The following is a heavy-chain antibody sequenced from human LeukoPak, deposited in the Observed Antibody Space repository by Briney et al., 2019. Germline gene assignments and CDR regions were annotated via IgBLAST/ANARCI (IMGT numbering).Heavy chain of an antibody. D-gene: IGHD3-10*01. J-gene: IGHJ4*02. CDR3: ARERLWFGELSPLDY. CDR2: ISSNGGST. Sequence: GGSLSLSRAASGFTFSSYAMHWVCQAPGKGLEYVSAISSNGGSTYYANSVKGRFTISRDNSKNTLYLQMGSLRAEDMAVYYCARERLWFGELSPLDYWGQGTLVTVSS. V-gene: IGHV3-64*01. CDR1: GFTFSSYA.